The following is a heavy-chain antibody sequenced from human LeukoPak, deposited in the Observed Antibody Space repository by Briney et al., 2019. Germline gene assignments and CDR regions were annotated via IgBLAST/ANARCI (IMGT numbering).Heavy chain of an antibody. D-gene: IGHD3-22*01. Sequence: SETLSLTCTVSGGSISSSGYYWGWIRQPPGKGLEWIGSIYYSGSTYYNPSLKSRVTISVDTSKNQFSLKLSSVTAADTAVYYCARHARESGYYYTTPRYYFDYWGQGTLVTVSS. J-gene: IGHJ4*02. CDR1: GGSISSSGYY. CDR3: ARHARESGYYYTTPRYYFDY. V-gene: IGHV4-39*01. CDR2: IYYSGST.